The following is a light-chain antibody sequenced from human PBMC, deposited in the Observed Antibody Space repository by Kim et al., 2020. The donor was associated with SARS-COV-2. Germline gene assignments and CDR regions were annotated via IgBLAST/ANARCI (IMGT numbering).Light chain of an antibody. Sequence: ASPRDRVTITCRGSKGSRRYLAWDQQKPGKAPKHLIYAASYLQSGVPSRFSGSGSWADFNLIISCLQSEDFATYYCQQYYSYPLPFGGGNKV. CDR1: KGSRRY. V-gene: IGKV1-8*01. J-gene: IGKJ4*01. CDR3: QQYYSYPLP. CDR2: AAS.